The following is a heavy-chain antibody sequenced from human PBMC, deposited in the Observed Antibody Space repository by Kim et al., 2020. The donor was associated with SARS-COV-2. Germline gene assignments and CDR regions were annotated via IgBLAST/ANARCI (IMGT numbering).Heavy chain of an antibody. D-gene: IGHD1-26*01. J-gene: IGHJ6*02. CDR3: AKDQSTISWVYYYYYGMDV. V-gene: IGHV3-23*01. CDR1: GFTFSSYA. Sequence: GGSLRLSCAASGFTFSSYAMSWVRQAPGKGLEWVSAISGSGGSTYYADSVKGRFTISRDNSKNTLYLQMNSLRAEDTAVYYCAKDQSTISWVYYYYYGMDVWGQGATGTVSS. CDR2: ISGSGGST.